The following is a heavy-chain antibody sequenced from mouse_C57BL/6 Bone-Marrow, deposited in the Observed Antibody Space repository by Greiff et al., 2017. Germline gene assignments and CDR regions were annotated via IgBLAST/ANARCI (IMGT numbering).Heavy chain of an antibody. CDR2: ISYDGSN. CDR1: GYSITSGYY. J-gene: IGHJ1*03. D-gene: IGHD1-1*01. V-gene: IGHV3-6*01. CDR3: ARRRLLHWYFDV. Sequence: VQLKEPGPGLVKPSQSLSLTCPVTGYSITSGYYWNWIRQFPGNKLEWMGYISYDGSNNYNPSLKNRNSITRDTSKNQLFVKLTSVTTEDTTTDDCARRRLLHWYFDVWGTGTTVTVSS.